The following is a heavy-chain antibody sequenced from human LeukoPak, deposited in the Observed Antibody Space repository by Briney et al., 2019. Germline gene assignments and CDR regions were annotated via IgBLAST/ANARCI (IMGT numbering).Heavy chain of an antibody. CDR3: ARGGWYYFDY. CDR2: VYYSGST. V-gene: IGHV4-59*01. CDR1: GGSISSYY. Sequence: SETLSLTCSVSGGSISSYYWSWIRQPPGKGLEWIGYVYYSGSTNYNPSLNSRVTISVDTSKNQFSLNLTSVTAADTAVYYCARGGWYYFDYCGQGTPVTLSS. D-gene: IGHD6-19*01. J-gene: IGHJ4*02.